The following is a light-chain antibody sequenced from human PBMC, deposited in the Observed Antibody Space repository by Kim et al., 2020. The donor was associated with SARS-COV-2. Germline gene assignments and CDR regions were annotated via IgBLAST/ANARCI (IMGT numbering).Light chain of an antibody. J-gene: IGKJ4*01. CDR1: HDIMNS. Sequence: AAVGDRVTITCQASHDIMNSLSWNQQKPGEAPKVLISDASNLESGVPSRFSGTGSGTDFTFTISSLQPEDVATYYCQQYDNLPLTFGGGTKVDIK. CDR3: QQYDNLPLT. CDR2: DAS. V-gene: IGKV1-33*01.